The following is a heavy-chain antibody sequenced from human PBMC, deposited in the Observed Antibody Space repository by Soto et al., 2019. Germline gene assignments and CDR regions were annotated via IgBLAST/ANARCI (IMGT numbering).Heavy chain of an antibody. CDR2: IYYTGST. CDR3: AREAFRATNGVVDL. J-gene: IGHJ5*02. V-gene: IGHV4-31*03. D-gene: IGHD2-8*01. CDR1: GGSISSDGHY. Sequence: SETLSLTCTVSGGSISSDGHYWSWIRQHPGKGLEWIGYIYYTGSTYYNPSLKSRVTISIDTSNNQFSLKLSSVTAADTAVYYCAREAFRATNGVVDLWGQGTRVTVSS.